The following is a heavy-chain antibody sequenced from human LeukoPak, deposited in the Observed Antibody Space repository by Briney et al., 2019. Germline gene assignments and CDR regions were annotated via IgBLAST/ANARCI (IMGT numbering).Heavy chain of an antibody. CDR3: ARDFDGGTFDY. D-gene: IGHD4-23*01. Sequence: PGGSLRLSCAASGFTFSSYGMHWVRQAPGKGLEWVAVISYDGSKIYFADSVKGRFTISRDNSKNTLDLQMNSLRAEDTAIYYCARDFDGGTFDYWGQGTLVTVSS. V-gene: IGHV3-30*03. CDR2: ISYDGSKI. CDR1: GFTFSSYG. J-gene: IGHJ4*02.